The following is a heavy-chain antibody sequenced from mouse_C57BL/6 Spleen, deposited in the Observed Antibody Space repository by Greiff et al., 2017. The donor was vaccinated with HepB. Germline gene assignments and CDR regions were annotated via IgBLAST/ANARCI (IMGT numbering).Heavy chain of an antibody. CDR1: GYTFTSYW. Sequence: QVQLQQPGAELVMPGASVKLSCKASGYTFTSYWMHWVKQRPGQGLEWIGEIDPSDSYTNYNQKFKGKSTLTVDKSSSTAYMQLSSLTSEDSAVYYCARERGTTVFDYWGQGTTLTVSS. CDR3: ARERGTTVFDY. J-gene: IGHJ2*01. CDR2: IDPSDSYT. D-gene: IGHD1-1*01. V-gene: IGHV1-69*01.